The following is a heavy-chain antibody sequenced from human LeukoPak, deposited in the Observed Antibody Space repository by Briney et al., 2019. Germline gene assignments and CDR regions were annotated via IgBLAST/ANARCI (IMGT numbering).Heavy chain of an antibody. V-gene: IGHV4-39*07. CDR3: ARTVTTAYDAFDI. J-gene: IGHJ3*02. CDR2: IYYSGS. CDR1: GGSISSSSYY. Sequence: SETLSLTCTVSGGSISSSSYYWGWIRQPPGKGLEWIGSIYYSGSYYNPSLKSRVTISVDTSKNQFSLKLSSVTAADTAVYYCARTVTTAYDAFDIWGQGTMVTVSS. D-gene: IGHD4-11*01.